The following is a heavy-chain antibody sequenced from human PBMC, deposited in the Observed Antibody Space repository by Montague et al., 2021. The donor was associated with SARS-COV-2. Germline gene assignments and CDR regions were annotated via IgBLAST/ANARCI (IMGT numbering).Heavy chain of an antibody. D-gene: IGHD1-26*01. J-gene: IGHJ3*02. CDR2: ISTSSLYI. CDR3: ARALSASYSVGGDSFDI. V-gene: IGHV3-21*01. Sequence: SLRLSCAASGFTFSKYSMNWVRQAPGKGLEWVASISTSSLYIYYXXSLKGRFTISRANAKNSLFLQMDSLRAEDTAVYYCARALSASYSVGGDSFDIWGQGTMVTVSS. CDR1: GFTFSKYS.